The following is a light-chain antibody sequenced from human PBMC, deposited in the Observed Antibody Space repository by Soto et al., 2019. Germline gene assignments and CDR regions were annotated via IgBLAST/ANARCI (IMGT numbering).Light chain of an antibody. CDR3: SAHGGTTPPV. CDR2: DVN. CDR1: ASDIGGYTF. Sequence: QSALTQPPSASGSPGQSVAISCTGTASDIGGYTFVSWYQQHPGKAPKLLIYDVNKRPSGVPDRFSGSKSRNTASLTVSGLQAEDEGDYYCSAHGGTTPPVFGTGTKVTVL. J-gene: IGLJ1*01. V-gene: IGLV2-8*01.